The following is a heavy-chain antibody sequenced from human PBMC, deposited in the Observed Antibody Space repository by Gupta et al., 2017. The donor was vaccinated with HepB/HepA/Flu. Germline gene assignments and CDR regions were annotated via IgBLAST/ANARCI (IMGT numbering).Heavy chain of an antibody. D-gene: IGHD5-12*01. J-gene: IGHJ4*02. CDR1: GGSISSSSYY. Sequence: QLQLQESCPGLVKPSETLSLTCTVSGGSISSSSYYWGWIRQPPGKGLEWIGSIYYSGSTYYNPSLKSRVTISVDTSKNQFSLKLSSVTAADTAVYYCARSRWKRYSGYDYDHWGQGTLVTVSS. CDR3: ARSRWKRYSGYDYDH. V-gene: IGHV4-39*01. CDR2: IYYSGST.